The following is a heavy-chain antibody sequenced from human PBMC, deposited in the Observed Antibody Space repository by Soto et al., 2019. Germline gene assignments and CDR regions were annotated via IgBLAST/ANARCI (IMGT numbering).Heavy chain of an antibody. V-gene: IGHV4-39*01. CDR3: ARQGVGNLYFDY. D-gene: IGHD1-7*01. CDR1: GGSISSSSYY. CDR2: IYYSGST. Sequence: SETLSLTCTVSGGSISSSSYYWGWIRQPPGKGLEWIGSIYYSGSTYYNPSLKSRVTISVDTSKNQFSLKLSSVTAADTAVYYCARQGVGNLYFDYWGQGTLVTVSS. J-gene: IGHJ4*02.